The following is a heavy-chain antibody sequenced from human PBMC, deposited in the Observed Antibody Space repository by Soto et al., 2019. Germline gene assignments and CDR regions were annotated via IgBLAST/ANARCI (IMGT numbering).Heavy chain of an antibody. CDR3: ARLSGKAVEVLLWFGEANYYCYMDV. CDR2: MNPNSGNT. D-gene: IGHD3-10*01. J-gene: IGHJ6*03. CDR1: GYTFTSYD. Sequence: ASVKVSCKASGYTFTSYDINWVRQATGQGLEWMGWMNPNSGNTGYAQKFQGRVTMTRNTSISTAYMELSSLRSEDTAVYYCARLSGKAVEVLLWFGEANYYCYMDVWGKGTTVTVSS. V-gene: IGHV1-8*01.